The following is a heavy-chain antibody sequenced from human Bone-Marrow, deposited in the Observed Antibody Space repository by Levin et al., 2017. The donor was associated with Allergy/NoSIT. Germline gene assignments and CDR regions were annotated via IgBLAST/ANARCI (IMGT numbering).Heavy chain of an antibody. D-gene: IGHD4-17*01. CDR2: INRDGSST. CDR3: ARDRVTTNWYVDL. J-gene: IGHJ2*01. Sequence: GGSLRLSCSASGFNFSSYWMHWVRQAPGKGLVWVSRINRDGSSTSYADSVKGRFTISRDNAKNTLHLKMNSLRAEDTSVYYCARDRVTTNWYVDLWSRGTLVTVSS. CDR1: GFNFSSYW. V-gene: IGHV3-74*01.